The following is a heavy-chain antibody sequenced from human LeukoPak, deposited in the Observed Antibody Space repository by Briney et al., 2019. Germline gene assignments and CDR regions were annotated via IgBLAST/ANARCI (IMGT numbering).Heavy chain of an antibody. D-gene: IGHD2-2*02. CDR3: ARRTGYCGSTNCYTNFDF. V-gene: IGHV4-39*07. J-gene: IGHJ4*02. CDR1: GGSVSSSNYY. Sequence: SETLSLTCTVSGGSVSSSNYYWGWIRQPPGKGLEWIGNIYYSGNTYYSPSLKSRVTLSVDTSKNQFFLKLSSVTAADTAMYYCARRTGYCGSTNCYTNFDFWGQGTLVAVSS. CDR2: IYYSGNT.